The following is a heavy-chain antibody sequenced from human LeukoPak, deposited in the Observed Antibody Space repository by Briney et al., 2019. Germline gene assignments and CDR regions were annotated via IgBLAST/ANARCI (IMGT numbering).Heavy chain of an antibody. J-gene: IGHJ5*02. CDR1: GGSISSSSYY. V-gene: IGHV4-39*07. Sequence: PSETLSLTCTVSGGSISSSSYYWGWIRQPPGKGLEWIGSIYYSGSTYYNPSLKSRVTISVDTSKNQFSLKLSSVTAADTAVYYCARSRPNYDFWSGSARANWFDPWGQGTLVTVSS. CDR3: ARSRPNYDFWSGSARANWFDP. D-gene: IGHD3-3*01. CDR2: IYYSGST.